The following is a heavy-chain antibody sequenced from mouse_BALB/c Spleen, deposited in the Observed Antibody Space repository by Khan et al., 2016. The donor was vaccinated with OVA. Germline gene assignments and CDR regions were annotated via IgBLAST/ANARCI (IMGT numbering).Heavy chain of an antibody. J-gene: IGHJ4*01. Sequence: QIQLVQSGPELKKPGETVKISCKASGYTFTNYGMNWVKQSPGKAVKWMGWINTYTGEPTYADEFKGRFAFSLETSASTAYLQINNLKNEDTATYCGARAPYCSYTLGQWGQGTTVTVSS. D-gene: IGHD2-12*01. CDR2: INTYTGEP. V-gene: IGHV9-3-1*01. CDR3: ARAPYCSYTLGQ. CDR1: GYTFTNYG.